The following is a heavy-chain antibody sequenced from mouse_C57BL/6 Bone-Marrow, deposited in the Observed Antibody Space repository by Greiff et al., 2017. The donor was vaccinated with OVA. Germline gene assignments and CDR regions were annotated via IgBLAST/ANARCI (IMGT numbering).Heavy chain of an antibody. CDR3: ARHDQPTFLCYAMDY. V-gene: IGHV5-9*01. J-gene: IGHJ4*01. Sequence: EVKLMESGGGLVKPGGSLKLSCAASGFTFSSYTMSWVRQTPEKRLEWVATLSGGGGNTYYPDSVKGRFTISRDNAKNTLYLQMSSLRSEDTALYYCARHDQPTFLCYAMDYWGQGTSVTVSS. CDR2: LSGGGGNT. CDR1: GFTFSSYT. D-gene: IGHD6-1*01.